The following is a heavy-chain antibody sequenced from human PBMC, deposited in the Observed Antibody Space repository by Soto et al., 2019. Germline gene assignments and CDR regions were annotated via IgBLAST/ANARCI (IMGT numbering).Heavy chain of an antibody. J-gene: IGHJ6*02. CDR1: GYSFTSYW. CDR3: ARLPVTTDYYYGMDV. Sequence: GESLKISCKGSGYSFTSYWIGWVRQMPGKGLEWMGIIYPGDSDTRYSPSFQGQVTISADKSISTAYLQWSSLKASDTAMYYCARLPVTTDYYYGMDVWGQGTTATVSS. V-gene: IGHV5-51*01. CDR2: IYPGDSDT. D-gene: IGHD4-17*01.